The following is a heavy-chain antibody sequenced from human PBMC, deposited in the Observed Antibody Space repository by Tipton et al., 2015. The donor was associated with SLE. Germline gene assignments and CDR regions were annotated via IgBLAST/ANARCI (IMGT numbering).Heavy chain of an antibody. J-gene: IGHJ4*02. Sequence: TLSLTCTVSGGSISSSSYYWGWIRQPPGKGLEWIGHIYTSGSTNYNPSLKSRVTISVDTSKNQFSLKLSSVTAADTAVYYCARAPFGGTDYWGQGTLVTVSS. CDR1: GGSISSSSYY. CDR2: IYTSGST. V-gene: IGHV4-61*09. CDR3: ARAPFGGTDY. D-gene: IGHD4-23*01.